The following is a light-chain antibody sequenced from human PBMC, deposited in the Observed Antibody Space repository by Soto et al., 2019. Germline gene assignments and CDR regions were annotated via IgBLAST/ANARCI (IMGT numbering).Light chain of an antibody. CDR2: GVT. V-gene: IGLV1-44*01. Sequence: QSVLTQPPSASGTPGQRVTISCSGSSSNIGSNSVNWYQQLPGEAPKLIIYGVTDRPSGVSNRFSGSKSGNTASLTVSGLQAEDEGDYYCSSYTATRTYVFGTGTKVTVL. CDR3: SSYTATRTYV. CDR1: SSNIGSNS. J-gene: IGLJ1*01.